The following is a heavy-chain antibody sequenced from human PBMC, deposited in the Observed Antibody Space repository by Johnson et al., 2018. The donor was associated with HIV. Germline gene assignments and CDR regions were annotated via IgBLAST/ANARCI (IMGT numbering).Heavy chain of an antibody. V-gene: IGHV3-33*08. CDR3: ARGIAAAPLWAFDI. CDR1: GFTFSTYG. J-gene: IGHJ3*02. Sequence: QVQLVESGGGLVQPGGSLRLSCAASGFTFSTYGMHWVRQAPGKGLEWVADIWYDGNNKYYADSVKGRFTISRDNSKNTLNLQMNSLRAEDTAVNYCARGIAAAPLWAFDIWGQGTMVTVSS. D-gene: IGHD6-13*01. CDR2: IWYDGNNK.